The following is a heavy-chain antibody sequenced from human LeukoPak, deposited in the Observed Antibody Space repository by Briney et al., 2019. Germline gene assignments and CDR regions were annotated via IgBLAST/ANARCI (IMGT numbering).Heavy chain of an antibody. D-gene: IGHD6-13*01. Sequence: PSETLSLTCTVTGDSISSQYWSWIRQSPGKGLEWIGRIDSSGKTNYNPSLKSRVTISIDKPKGQFSLKVNSVTAADTAVYYCARGVGSSSSNWFDPWGQGALVTVSS. V-gene: IGHV4-4*07. CDR1: GDSISSQY. CDR2: IDSSGKT. J-gene: IGHJ5*02. CDR3: ARGVGSSSSNWFDP.